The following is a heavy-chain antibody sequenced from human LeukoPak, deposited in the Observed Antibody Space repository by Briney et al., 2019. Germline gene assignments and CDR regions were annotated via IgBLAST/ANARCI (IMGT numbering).Heavy chain of an antibody. CDR2: INPTGGST. CDR1: GYTFPSYF. V-gene: IGHV1-46*01. CDR3: ARTAARRFDY. D-gene: IGHD6-6*01. Sequence: ASVKVSCKASGYTFPSYFMHWVRQAPGQGLEWMGIINPTGGSTTYAQKFQGRVTMARDTSTSTVYMELSSLRSDDAAVYYCARTAARRFDYWGQGTLVTVSS. J-gene: IGHJ4*02.